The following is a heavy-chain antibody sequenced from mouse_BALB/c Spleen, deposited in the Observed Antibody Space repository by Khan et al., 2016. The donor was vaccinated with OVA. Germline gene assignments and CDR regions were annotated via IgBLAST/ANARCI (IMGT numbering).Heavy chain of an antibody. Sequence: QMQLEESGPGLVAPSQSLSITCTISGFSLTNYGVHRVRQPPGKGLEWLGVIWTDGSTTYNSALKSRLTITKDNSKSQVFLKMNSLQTDDTAIYFCARQPYYHYNVMDYWGQGTSVTVSS. J-gene: IGHJ4*01. V-gene: IGHV2-6-1*01. CDR1: GFSLTNYG. CDR2: IWTDGST. D-gene: IGHD2-4*01. CDR3: ARQPYYHYNVMDY.